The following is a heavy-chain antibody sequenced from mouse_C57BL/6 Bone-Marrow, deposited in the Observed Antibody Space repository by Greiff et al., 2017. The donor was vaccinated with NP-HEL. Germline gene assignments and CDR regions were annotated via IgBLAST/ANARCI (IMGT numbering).Heavy chain of an antibody. Sequence: QVHVKQSGAELARPGASVKLSCKASGYTFTSYGISWVKQRTGQGLEWIGEIYPRSGNTYYNEKFKGKATLTVDKSSSTAYMELRSLTSEDSAVYFCARRGDYPIGDYWGQGTSVTVSS. CDR3: ARRGDYPIGDY. CDR2: IYPRSGNT. V-gene: IGHV1-81*01. D-gene: IGHD2-4*01. CDR1: GYTFTSYG. J-gene: IGHJ4*01.